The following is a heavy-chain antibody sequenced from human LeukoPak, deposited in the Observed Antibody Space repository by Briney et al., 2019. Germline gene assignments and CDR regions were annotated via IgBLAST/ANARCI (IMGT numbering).Heavy chain of an antibody. CDR2: IYHSGST. CDR3: ARTGGGPPYYYYYMDV. CDR1: GYSISSGYY. J-gene: IGHJ6*03. D-gene: IGHD7-27*01. V-gene: IGHV4-38-2*02. Sequence: SETLSLTCTVSGYSISSGYYWGWIRQPPGKGLEWIGSIYHSGSTYYNPSLKSRVTISVDTSKNQFSLKLSSVTAADTAVYYCARTGGGPPYYYYYMDVWGKGTTVTVSS.